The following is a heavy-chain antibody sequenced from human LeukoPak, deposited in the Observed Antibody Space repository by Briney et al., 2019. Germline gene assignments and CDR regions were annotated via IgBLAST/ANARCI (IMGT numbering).Heavy chain of an antibody. J-gene: IGHJ4*02. Sequence: SETLSLTCTVSGGSISSYYWSWIRQPAGKGLEWIGRIYTSGSTNYNPSLKSRVTISVDKSKNQFSLKLSSVTAADTAVYYCARVGATGSGYYFDYWCQGTLVTVSS. CDR3: ARVGATGSGYYFDY. CDR2: IYTSGST. CDR1: GGSISSYY. V-gene: IGHV4-4*07. D-gene: IGHD1-26*01.